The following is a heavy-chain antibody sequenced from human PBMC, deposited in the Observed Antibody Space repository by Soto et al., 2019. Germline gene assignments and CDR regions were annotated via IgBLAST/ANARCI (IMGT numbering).Heavy chain of an antibody. CDR3: TRDSGLDFWSGYQFDY. Sequence: GGSLRLSCTASGFTCGDYAMSWFRQAPGKGLEWVGFIRSKAYGGTTEYAASVKGRFTISRDDSKSIAYLQMNSLKTEDTAVYYCTRDSGLDFWSGYQFDYWGQGTLVTVSS. J-gene: IGHJ4*02. CDR1: GFTCGDYA. CDR2: IRSKAYGGTT. D-gene: IGHD3-3*01. V-gene: IGHV3-49*03.